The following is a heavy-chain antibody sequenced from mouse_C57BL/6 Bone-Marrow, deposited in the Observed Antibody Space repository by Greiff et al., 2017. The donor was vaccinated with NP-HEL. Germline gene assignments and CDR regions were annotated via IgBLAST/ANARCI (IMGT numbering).Heavy chain of an antibody. Sequence: VKLQESGAELARPGASVKLSCKASGYTFTSYGISWVKQRTGQGLEWIGEIYPRSGNTYYNEKFKGKATLTADKSSSTAYMELRSLTSEDSAVYFCARGYYGGLYAMDYWGQGTSVTVSS. D-gene: IGHD1-1*01. J-gene: IGHJ4*01. V-gene: IGHV1-81*01. CDR2: IYPRSGNT. CDR3: ARGYYGGLYAMDY. CDR1: GYTFTSYG.